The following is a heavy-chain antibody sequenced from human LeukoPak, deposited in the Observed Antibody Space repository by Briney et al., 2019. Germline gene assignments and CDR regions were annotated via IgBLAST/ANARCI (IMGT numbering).Heavy chain of an antibody. CDR3: ARMSRQQDFDY. V-gene: IGHV4-4*07. Sequence: SETLSLTCSSVSGGSISSYYWSWIRQPAGNRLEWVGHIYTSGSTNHNPSLKSRVTMSVGTSKNQFSLKLSSVTAADTAVYYCARMSRQQDFDYWGQGTLVTVSS. J-gene: IGHJ4*02. D-gene: IGHD6-13*01. CDR2: IYTSGST. CDR1: GGSISSYY.